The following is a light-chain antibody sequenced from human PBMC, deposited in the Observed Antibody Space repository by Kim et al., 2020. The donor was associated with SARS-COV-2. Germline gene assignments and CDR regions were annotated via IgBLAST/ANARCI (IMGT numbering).Light chain of an antibody. CDR3: SSYTSSSWV. J-gene: IGLJ3*02. CDR1: SSDVGGYSY. CDR2: DVS. Sequence: PVQSITITCTGTSSDVGGYSYVSWYQQPPGKAPKLMIYDVSKRPSGVSNRFSGSKSGNTASLTISGLQAEDEADYYCSSYTSSSWVFGGGTQLTVL. V-gene: IGLV2-14*04.